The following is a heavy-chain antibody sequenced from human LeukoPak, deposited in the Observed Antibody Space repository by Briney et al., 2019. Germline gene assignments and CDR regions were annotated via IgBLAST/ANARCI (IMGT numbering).Heavy chain of an antibody. V-gene: IGHV7-4-1*02. CDR2: IDTNTGNP. D-gene: IGHD6-19*01. Sequence: ASVKVSCKASGYTFTSYAMNWVRQAPGQGLEWMGWIDTNTGNPTYAQGLTGQFVFSLDTSVSTAYLQISSLKAEDTAVYYCARDLGRSSGWYYFDYWGQGTLVTVSS. CDR3: ARDLGRSSGWYYFDY. CDR1: GYTFTSYA. J-gene: IGHJ4*02.